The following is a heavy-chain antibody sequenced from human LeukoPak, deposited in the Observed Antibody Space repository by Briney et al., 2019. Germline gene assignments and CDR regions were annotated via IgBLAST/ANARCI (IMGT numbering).Heavy chain of an antibody. CDR1: GDTVSSNSAA. Sequence: RTLTLTWAVSGDTVSSNSAAWNCSRQSTSRGLEWPGRTYYRSTWNDDSGMSGKSRITINPDTSKNQFSLQLNSVTPEHTAVYYCARDFCRGGSCYWRFDYWGQGTLVTVSS. D-gene: IGHD2-15*01. CDR2: TYYRSTWND. V-gene: IGHV6-1*01. CDR3: ARDFCRGGSCYWRFDY. J-gene: IGHJ4*02.